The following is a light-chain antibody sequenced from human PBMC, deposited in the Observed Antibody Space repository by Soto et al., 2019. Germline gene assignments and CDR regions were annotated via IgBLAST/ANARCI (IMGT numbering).Light chain of an antibody. V-gene: IGKV3-15*01. CDR1: QSVSSN. CDR2: GAS. Sequence: EIEMTQSPVTLSVSPGERATLSCRASQSVSSNLAWYQQKPGQAPRLLIYGASTRATGIAARFSGSGSGTEFTLTIRSLQSEDFALYYCHQYDNWPLTWTFGQGTKVEIK. J-gene: IGKJ1*01. CDR3: HQYDNWPLTWT.